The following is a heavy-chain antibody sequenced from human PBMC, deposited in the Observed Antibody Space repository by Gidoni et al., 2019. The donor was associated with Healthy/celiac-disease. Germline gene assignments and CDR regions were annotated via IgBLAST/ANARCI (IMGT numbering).Heavy chain of an antibody. CDR1: GFTFSSYS. CDR3: ARETTPYCSSTSCYYYYGMDV. D-gene: IGHD2-2*01. Sequence: EVQLVESGGGLVQPGGSLRLACAASGFTFSSYSMNWVRQAPGKGLEWVSYISSSSSTIYYADSVKGRFTISRDNAKNSLYLQMNSLRDEDTAVYYCARETTPYCSSTSCYYYYGMDVWGQGTTVTVSS. J-gene: IGHJ6*02. V-gene: IGHV3-48*02. CDR2: ISSSSSTI.